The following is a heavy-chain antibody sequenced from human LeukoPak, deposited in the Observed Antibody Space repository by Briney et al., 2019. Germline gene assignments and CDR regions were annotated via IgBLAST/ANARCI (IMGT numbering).Heavy chain of an antibody. J-gene: IGHJ4*02. V-gene: IGHV4-34*01. CDR3: ARGADWLPD. D-gene: IGHD3-9*01. CDR2: INHSGST. Sequence: SETLSLTCAVYRGSFSDNYWIWIRQPPGKGPEWIGEINHSGSTNYNPSLKSRVTISIDTSKNQLSLKLSSVTVADTAVYYCARGADWLPDWGQGTLVTVSS. CDR1: RGSFSDNY.